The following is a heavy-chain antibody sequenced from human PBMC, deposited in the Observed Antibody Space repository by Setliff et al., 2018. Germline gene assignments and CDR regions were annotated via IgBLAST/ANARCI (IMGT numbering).Heavy chain of an antibody. CDR3: VRDRAAIVVGPPTAAFDI. V-gene: IGHV1-18*04. CDR1: ADTFTGYY. D-gene: IGHD2-2*01. J-gene: IGHJ3*02. CDR2: ISGYNGYT. Sequence: ASVKVSCKASADTFTGYYVHWARQAPGQGLEWMGWISGYNGYTVYAQKLQGRVTLTTDTSTGTAYMEVRSLRSDDTAQYYCVRDRAAIVVGPPTAAFDIWGQGTMVTVS.